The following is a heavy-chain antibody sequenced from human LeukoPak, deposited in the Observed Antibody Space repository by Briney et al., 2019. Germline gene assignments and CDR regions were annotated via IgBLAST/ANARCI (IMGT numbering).Heavy chain of an antibody. D-gene: IGHD4-23*01. V-gene: IGHV4-39*02. Sequence: PSETLSLTCTVSGDSISSSSYYWSWLRQPPGMGLKGRVNIYYSGRTYSNPSLLSRLSISVDTSKYHFFLNLTSVPAAAPPLYFCASLHYGGNYGYYYYYMDVWGKGNTVTISS. CDR3: ASLHYGGNYGYYYYYMDV. J-gene: IGHJ6*03. CDR1: GDSISSSSYY. CDR2: IYYSGRT.